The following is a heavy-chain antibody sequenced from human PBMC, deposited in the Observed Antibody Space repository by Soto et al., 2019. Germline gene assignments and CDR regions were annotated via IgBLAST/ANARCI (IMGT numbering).Heavy chain of an antibody. CDR2: IYHSGST. CDR1: SGSISSSNW. D-gene: IGHD2-2*01. V-gene: IGHV4-4*02. Sequence: SETLSLTCAVSSGSISSSNWWSWVRQPPGKGLEWIGEIYHSGSTNYNPSLKSRVTISVDKSKNQFSLKLSSVTAADTAVYYCARGGYCSSTSCYDPKENWFDPWGQGTLVPVSS. CDR3: ARGGYCSSTSCYDPKENWFDP. J-gene: IGHJ5*02.